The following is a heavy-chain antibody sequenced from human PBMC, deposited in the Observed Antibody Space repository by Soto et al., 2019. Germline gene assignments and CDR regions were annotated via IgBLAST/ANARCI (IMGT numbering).Heavy chain of an antibody. Sequence: SETLSLTCAVYGGSFSGYYWSWIRQPPGKGLEWIGEINHSGSTNYNPSLKSRVTISVDTSKNQFSLELSSVTAADTAVYYCARGWYDFWSGYSYYFDYWGQGTLVTVS. V-gene: IGHV4-34*01. CDR3: ARGWYDFWSGYSYYFDY. CDR1: GGSFSGYY. J-gene: IGHJ4*02. CDR2: INHSGST. D-gene: IGHD3-3*01.